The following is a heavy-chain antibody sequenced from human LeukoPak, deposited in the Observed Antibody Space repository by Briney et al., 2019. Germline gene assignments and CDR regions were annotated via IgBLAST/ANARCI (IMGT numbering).Heavy chain of an antibody. CDR1: GISVSSSY. D-gene: IGHD3-10*01. J-gene: IGHJ4*02. V-gene: IGHV3-53*01. CDR2: IYSGGNT. CDR3: ARTIPYGSGRQHPGKYYFDY. Sequence: GGSLRLSCAASGISVSSSYMSWVRQAPGKGLEWVSVIYSGGNTYYEDSVKGRFTISRDNSKNTVYFQLDSLRAEHTAVYYCARTIPYGSGRQHPGKYYFDYWGQGTLVTVSS.